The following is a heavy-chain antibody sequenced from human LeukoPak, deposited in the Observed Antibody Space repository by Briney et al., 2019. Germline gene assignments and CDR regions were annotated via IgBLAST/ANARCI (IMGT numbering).Heavy chain of an antibody. CDR3: ARGGAARPDY. D-gene: IGHD6-6*01. V-gene: IGHV3-48*01. CDR2: ISSSSSSI. J-gene: IGHJ4*02. Sequence: GGSLRLSCAASGFTFSNYGMDWVRQAPGKGLEWISYISSSSSSIYYADSVKGRFTISRDNAKNSVFLQMNSLRAEDTAVCYCARGGAARPDYWGQGTLVTVSS. CDR1: GFTFSNYG.